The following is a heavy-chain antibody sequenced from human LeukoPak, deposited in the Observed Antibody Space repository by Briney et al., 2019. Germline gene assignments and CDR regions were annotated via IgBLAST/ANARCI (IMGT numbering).Heavy chain of an antibody. J-gene: IGHJ3*02. CDR3: AKDGGYWTNGVCYKGAFDI. CDR1: GFTFSSYA. V-gene: IGHV3-23*01. Sequence: PGGSLRLSCAASGFTFSSYAMSWVRQAPGKGLEWVSAISGSGGSTYYADSVKGRFTISRDNSKNTLYLQLNSLRAEDTAVYYCAKDGGYWTNGVCYKGAFDIWGQGTMVTVSS. D-gene: IGHD2-8*01. CDR2: ISGSGGST.